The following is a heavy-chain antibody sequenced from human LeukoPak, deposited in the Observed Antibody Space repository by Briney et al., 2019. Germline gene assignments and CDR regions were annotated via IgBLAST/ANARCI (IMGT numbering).Heavy chain of an antibody. CDR2: INYNGERT. D-gene: IGHD2-2*01. CDR3: TRPGLTGMREYARPDYYYYGMDV. V-gene: IGHV4-34*01. J-gene: IGHJ6*02. Sequence: SETLSLTCTVSGGSFSGYLWSWLRQPPGKGLEWIGEINYNGERTNYNPSLKSRVTISVDTSKNQFSLKLSSVTAADTAVYYCTRPGLTGMREYARPDYYYYGMDVWGQGTAVTVSS. CDR1: GGSFSGYL.